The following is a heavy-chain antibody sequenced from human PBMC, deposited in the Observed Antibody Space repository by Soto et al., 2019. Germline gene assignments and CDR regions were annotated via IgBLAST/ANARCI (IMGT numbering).Heavy chain of an antibody. V-gene: IGHV1-69*01. Sequence: QVQLVQSGAEVKKPGSSVQVSCKASGGTFSSYAISWVRQAPGQGLEWMGGIIPIFGTANYAQKFQGRVTITADESTSTAYMELSSLRSEDTAVYYCAREGGSVYYYGMDVWGQGTTVTVSS. D-gene: IGHD3-16*01. CDR1: GGTFSSYA. CDR2: IIPIFGTA. J-gene: IGHJ6*02. CDR3: AREGGSVYYYGMDV.